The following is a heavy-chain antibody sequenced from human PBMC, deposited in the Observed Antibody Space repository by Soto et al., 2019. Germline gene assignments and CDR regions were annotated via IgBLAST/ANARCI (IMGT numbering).Heavy chain of an antibody. Sequence: EVQLLESGGGLVQPGGSLRLSCAASGFTFSSYAMSWVRQAPGKGLEWVSAISGSGGSTYYADSVKGRFTISRDNSKNTCYLKMNSVGAGNTAVFYCAKAPRNGYVFNWFAPGGQGTLVTVSS. D-gene: IGHD3-10*02. V-gene: IGHV3-23*01. CDR1: GFTFSSYA. J-gene: IGHJ5*02. CDR2: ISGSGGST. CDR3: AKAPRNGYVFNWFAP.